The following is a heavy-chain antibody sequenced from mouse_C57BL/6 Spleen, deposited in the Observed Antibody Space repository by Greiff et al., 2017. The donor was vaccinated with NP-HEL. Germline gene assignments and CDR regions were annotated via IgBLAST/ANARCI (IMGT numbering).Heavy chain of an antibody. J-gene: IGHJ4*01. CDR2: IYPGDGDT. CDR3: ARCPLYYYAMDY. Sequence: QVQLQQSGAELVKPGASVKISCKASGYAFSSYWMNWVKQRPGKGLEWIGQIYPGDGDTNYNGKFKGKATLTADKSSSTAYMQLSSLTSEDSAVYFCARCPLYYYAMDYWGQGTSVTVAS. CDR1: GYAFSSYW. V-gene: IGHV1-80*01.